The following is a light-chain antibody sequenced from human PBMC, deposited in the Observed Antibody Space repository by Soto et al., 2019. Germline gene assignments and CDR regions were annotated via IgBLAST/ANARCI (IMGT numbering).Light chain of an antibody. CDR3: SSYTRSSTPYV. J-gene: IGLJ1*01. V-gene: IGLV2-14*01. Sequence: QSALTQPASVSGSPGQSITISCTGTSSDVGCYNYVSWYQQHTCKAPKLMIYNVSNRPSGVSNCFSGSKSGNTSSLTISGLQAEDEADYYCSSYTRSSTPYVFGTGTKVIVL. CDR1: SSDVGCYNY. CDR2: NVS.